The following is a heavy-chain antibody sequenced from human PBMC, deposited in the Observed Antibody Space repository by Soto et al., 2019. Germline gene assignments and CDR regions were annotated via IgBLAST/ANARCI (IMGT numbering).Heavy chain of an antibody. CDR3: AKRTSGTTWGESDY. D-gene: IGHD4-17*01. Sequence: QVQVMQSGAEVKKPGDSVKVSCKTSGYIFSDYGINWVRQAPGQGLEWMGWISGYSGNANLAQKFQGRVTMTTDKSTRTAYMDLRRLRSADTAVYYCAKRTSGTTWGESDYWGQGTLVTVSS. CDR1: GYIFSDYG. J-gene: IGHJ4*02. V-gene: IGHV1-18*04. CDR2: ISGYSGNA.